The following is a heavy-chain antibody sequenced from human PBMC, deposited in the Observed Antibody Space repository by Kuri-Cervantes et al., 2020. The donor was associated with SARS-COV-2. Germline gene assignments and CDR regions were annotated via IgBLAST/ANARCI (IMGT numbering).Heavy chain of an antibody. V-gene: IGHV1-2*02. Sequence: ASVKVSCEASGYTFTGYYMHWVRQAPGQGLEWMGWINPNSGGTNYAQKFQGRVTMTRDTSISTAYMGLSSLRSEDTAVYYCARDLPGFLEWLGHWVSGMDVWGQGTTVTVSS. CDR3: ARDLPGFLEWLGHWVSGMDV. D-gene: IGHD3-3*01. J-gene: IGHJ6*02. CDR2: INPNSGGT. CDR1: GYTFTGYY.